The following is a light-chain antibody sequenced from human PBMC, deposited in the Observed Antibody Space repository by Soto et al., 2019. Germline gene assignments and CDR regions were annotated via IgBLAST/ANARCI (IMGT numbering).Light chain of an antibody. J-gene: IGKJ4*01. CDR1: QSVSSN. Sequence: EIVMTQSPATLSVSPGERVTLSCRASQSVSSNLAWYQQKPGQAPRLLIYGASTRATGIQARFSGSGSGTEFTLTISSLQSEDFAVYSCQQYDNWPPTFGGGTKVEIK. CDR3: QQYDNWPPT. CDR2: GAS. V-gene: IGKV3-15*01.